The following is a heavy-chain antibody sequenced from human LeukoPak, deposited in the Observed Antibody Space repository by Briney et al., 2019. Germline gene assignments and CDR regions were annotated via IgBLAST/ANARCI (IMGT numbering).Heavy chain of an antibody. D-gene: IGHD3-10*01. Sequence: GESLKISCKGSGYTFTSYLIGWVRQMPGQGLEWMGIIYPGDSDTRYSPSFQGQVTISADKSISTAYLQWSSLKASDTAMYYCARRDGSGRDGLDIWGQGTMVTVSS. CDR1: GYTFTSYL. CDR2: IYPGDSDT. CDR3: ARRDGSGRDGLDI. V-gene: IGHV5-51*01. J-gene: IGHJ3*02.